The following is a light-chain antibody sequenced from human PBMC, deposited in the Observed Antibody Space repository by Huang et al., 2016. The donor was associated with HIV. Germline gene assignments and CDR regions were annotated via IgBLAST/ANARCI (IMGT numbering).Light chain of an antibody. CDR2: DAS. Sequence: EIVLTQSPVTLSLSPGHRATLSCRASQTIGTYFAWYQQKSGQAPRLLIYDASNRAAGIPARFSGSGSETDFTLTIDGLDPDDFAIYYCQQRSKWPLTFGGGTKVEMK. J-gene: IGKJ4*01. CDR3: QQRSKWPLT. V-gene: IGKV3-11*01. CDR1: QTIGTY.